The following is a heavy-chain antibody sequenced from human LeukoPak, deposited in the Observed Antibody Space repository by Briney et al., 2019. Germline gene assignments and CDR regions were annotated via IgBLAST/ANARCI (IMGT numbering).Heavy chain of an antibody. J-gene: IGHJ4*02. CDR2: IKQDGSEK. D-gene: IGHD3-10*01. Sequence: GGSLRLSCAASGFTFSSYGMHWVRQAPGKGLEWVANIKQDGSEKYYVDSVKGRFTISRDNAKNSLYLQMNSLRAEDTAVYYCARDYGGLNWGQETLVTVSS. CDR1: GFTFSSYG. V-gene: IGHV3-7*01. CDR3: ARDYGGLN.